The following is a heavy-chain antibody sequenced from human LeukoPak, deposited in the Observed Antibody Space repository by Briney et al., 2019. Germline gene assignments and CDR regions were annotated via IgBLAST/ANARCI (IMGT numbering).Heavy chain of an antibody. Sequence: SETLSLTCTVSGGSISSYYWSWIRQPAGKGLEWIGHIYTSGSTNYNPSLKSRVTMSVDTSKNQFSLKLSSVTAADTAVYYCARNLQIDTVSNWSDPWGQGTLVTVSS. D-gene: IGHD4-17*01. V-gene: IGHV4-4*07. CDR2: IYTSGST. J-gene: IGHJ5*02. CDR1: GGSISSYY. CDR3: ARNLQIDTVSNWSDP.